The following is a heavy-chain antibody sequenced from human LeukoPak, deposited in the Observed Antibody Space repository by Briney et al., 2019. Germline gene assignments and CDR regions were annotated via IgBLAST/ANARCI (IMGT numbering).Heavy chain of an antibody. CDR1: GFTFSSYG. Sequence: GGSLRLPCAASGFTFSSYGMHWVRQAPGKGLERVAVIWYDGSNKYYADSVKGRFTISRDNSKNTLYLQMNSLRAEDTAVYYCAREGYSSSWEEGDWFDPWGQGTLVTVSS. CDR3: AREGYSSSWEEGDWFDP. CDR2: IWYDGSNK. V-gene: IGHV3-33*01. D-gene: IGHD6-13*01. J-gene: IGHJ5*02.